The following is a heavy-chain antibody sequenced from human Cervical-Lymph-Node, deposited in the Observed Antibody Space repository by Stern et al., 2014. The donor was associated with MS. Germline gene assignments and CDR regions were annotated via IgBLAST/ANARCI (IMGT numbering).Heavy chain of an antibody. CDR3: ARDSGYPDY. CDR1: GDSIVTSSHY. V-gene: IGHV4-31*03. J-gene: IGHJ4*02. Sequence: QVQLQESGPGLVKPSQSLSLSCTVSGDSIVTSSHYWSWIRQHPGKGLEWIGYIYHTASTYYNPSLKSRVTLSIDTSKNQFSLNLSSVTGADTAVYYCARDSGYPDYWGQGTLVTVSS. D-gene: IGHD3-22*01. CDR2: IYHTAST.